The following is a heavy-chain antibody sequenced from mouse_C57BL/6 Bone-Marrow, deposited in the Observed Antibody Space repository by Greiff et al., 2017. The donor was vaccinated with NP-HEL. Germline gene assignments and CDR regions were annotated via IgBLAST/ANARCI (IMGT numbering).Heavy chain of an antibody. Sequence: DVQLVESGAELVRPGASVKLSCTASGFNIKDDYMHWVKQRPEQGLEWIGWIDPENGDTEYASKFQGKATITADTSSNTAYLQLSSLTSEDTAVYYCTTSTTVPSSFYAMDYWGQGTSVTVSS. J-gene: IGHJ4*01. D-gene: IGHD1-1*01. CDR3: TTSTTVPSSFYAMDY. CDR1: GFNIKDDY. V-gene: IGHV14-4*01. CDR2: IDPENGDT.